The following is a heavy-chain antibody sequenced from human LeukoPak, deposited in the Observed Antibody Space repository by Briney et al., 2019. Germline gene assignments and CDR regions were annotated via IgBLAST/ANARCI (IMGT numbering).Heavy chain of an antibody. CDR1: GASISSSNYY. V-gene: IGHV4-39*07. Sequence: SETLSLTCAVSGASISSSNYYWGWVRQSPGKGLEWIGNIYSSGNTYYNASLKSRVTISVETSKNHFSLKLGSVTAADTALYYCARVYSSTHNWFDTWGQGTQVTVSS. CDR2: IYSSGNT. CDR3: ARVYSSTHNWFDT. J-gene: IGHJ5*02. D-gene: IGHD2-2*01.